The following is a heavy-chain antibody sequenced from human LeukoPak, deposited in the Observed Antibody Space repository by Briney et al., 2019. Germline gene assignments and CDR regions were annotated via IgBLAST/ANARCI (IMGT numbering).Heavy chain of an antibody. CDR1: GGSISSYY. D-gene: IGHD6-19*01. Sequence: SETLSLTCTVSGGSISSYYWSWIRQPPGKGLEWIGYIYYSGSTNYNPSLKSRVTISVDTSKNQFSLKLSSVTAADTAVHYCARVSTYSSGWYGIDYWGQGTLVTVSS. CDR2: IYYSGST. V-gene: IGHV4-59*08. J-gene: IGHJ4*02. CDR3: ARVSTYSSGWYGIDY.